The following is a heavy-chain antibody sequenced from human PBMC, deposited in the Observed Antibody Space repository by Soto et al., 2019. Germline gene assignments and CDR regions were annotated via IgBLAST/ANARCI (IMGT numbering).Heavy chain of an antibody. CDR1: GDSISGEGWY. V-gene: IGHV4-31*03. CDR3: ARAWTATAGWANWFAL. J-gene: IGHJ5*02. Sequence: QVQLQESGPGLVEPSQTLSLTCTVSGDSISGEGWYWSWIRQYSGRGLEWIGYIHRSGSTYSNPSLKSRVSISVDTSKTQFFLKLTSVTAADTAVYYCARAWTATAGWANWFALWGQGTLVTVSS. CDR2: IHRSGST. D-gene: IGHD6-13*01.